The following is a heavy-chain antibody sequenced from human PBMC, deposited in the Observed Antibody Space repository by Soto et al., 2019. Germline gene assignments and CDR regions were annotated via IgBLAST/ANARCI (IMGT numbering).Heavy chain of an antibody. CDR3: AREYSSAWQTFDY. V-gene: IGHV3-23*04. J-gene: IGHJ4*02. Sequence: EVQLVESGGGLVQPGGSLRLSCAASGFTFNSDAMSWVRQDPGKGLEWVSTISGIGGTTYYAVSVKGRFTISRDNSKNTLYLHMKSMRAEDTAVYYCAREYSSAWQTFDYLGKGTLVTVSS. D-gene: IGHD6-19*01. CDR2: ISGIGGTT. CDR1: GFTFNSDA.